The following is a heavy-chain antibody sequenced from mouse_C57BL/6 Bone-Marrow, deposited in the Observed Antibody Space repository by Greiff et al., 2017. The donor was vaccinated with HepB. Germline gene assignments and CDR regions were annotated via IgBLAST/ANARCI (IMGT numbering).Heavy chain of an antibody. V-gene: IGHV5-6*01. CDR3: ARHHYCYGSSPYYFDY. D-gene: IGHD1-1*01. Sequence: EVQGVESGGDLVKPGGSLKLSCAASGFTFSSYGMSWVRQTPDKRLEWVATISSGGSYTYYPDSVKGRFTISRDNAKNTLYLQMSSLKSEDTAMYYCARHHYCYGSSPYYFDYWGQGTTLTVSS. J-gene: IGHJ2*01. CDR1: GFTFSSYG. CDR2: ISSGGSYT.